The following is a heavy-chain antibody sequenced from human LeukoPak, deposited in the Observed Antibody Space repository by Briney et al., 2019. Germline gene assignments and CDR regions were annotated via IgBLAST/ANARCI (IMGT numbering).Heavy chain of an antibody. J-gene: IGHJ4*02. V-gene: IGHV3-23*01. CDR2: FSAGGGNT. CDR3: AKILGIWFGGYDY. Sequence: GGSLRLSCAASGFTFSSYSMSWVRQAPGKGLEWVSSFSAGGGNTYYADSVKGRFTFSRDNSKNTLYLQMNSLRADDTAVYYCAKILGIWFGGYDYWGQGTLVTVSS. CDR1: GFTFSSYS. D-gene: IGHD3-10*01.